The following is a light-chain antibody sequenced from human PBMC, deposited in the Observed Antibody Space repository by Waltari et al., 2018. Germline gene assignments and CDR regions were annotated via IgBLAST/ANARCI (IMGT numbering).Light chain of an antibody. Sequence: DIQMTQSPSSLSPSVGDRVTITCRTSQDISSFLAWYQQKPGKAPNLLIYKASILQSGVPSRFSGSGSGTDFTLTISSLQPEDFATYYCQQHNTNPPTFGPGTKVEIK. CDR3: QQHNTNPPT. J-gene: IGKJ1*01. CDR1: QDISSF. V-gene: IGKV1-16*01. CDR2: KAS.